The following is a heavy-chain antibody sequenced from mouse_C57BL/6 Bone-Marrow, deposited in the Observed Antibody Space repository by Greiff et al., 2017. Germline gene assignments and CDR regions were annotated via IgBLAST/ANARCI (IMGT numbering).Heavy chain of an antibody. Sequence: QVQLQQSGPELARPWASVKISCQAFYTFSRRVHFAIRDTNSWLQWVKQRPGLGLDWIGAIYPGHGDTSFHPKCKGKATLTADKSSSTAYMKLSSLTSEDSAVYYCAFDYGNDNYAMDYWGQGTSVTVSS. D-gene: IGHD2-2*01. CDR3: SEDSAVYYCAFDYGNDNYAMDY. V-gene: IGHV1-87*01. CDR2: GLGLDWIG. CDR1: YTFSRRVH. J-gene: IGHJ4*01.